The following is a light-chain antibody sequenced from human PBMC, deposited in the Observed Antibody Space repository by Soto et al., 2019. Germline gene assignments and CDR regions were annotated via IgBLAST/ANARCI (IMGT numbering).Light chain of an antibody. CDR3: QQYGKLPIT. V-gene: IGKV3-20*01. J-gene: IGKJ5*01. Sequence: TQYQSSLSASVGERATLSCRASQSVSTSYLAWYQQKPGQAPRLLIYGSTSRATGVPDRFSGSGSGTDFTLTISSLEPEDFAVYYCQQYGKLPITFGQGTRLEI. CDR2: GST. CDR1: QSVSTSY.